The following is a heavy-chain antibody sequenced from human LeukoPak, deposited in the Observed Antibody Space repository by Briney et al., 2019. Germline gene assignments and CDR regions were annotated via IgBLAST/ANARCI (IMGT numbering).Heavy chain of an antibody. CDR1: GFTFSSYA. Sequence: PGGSLRLSCAASGFTFSSYAMSWVRQAPGKGLEWVSAISGSGGSTYYADSVKGRFTISRDNSKNTLYLQMNNLRAEDTAVYYCAPATIAAATGHHFYYGIGVWGQGTTVTVSS. V-gene: IGHV3-23*01. D-gene: IGHD6-25*01. CDR2: ISGSGGST. CDR3: APATIAAATGHHFYYGIGV. J-gene: IGHJ6*02.